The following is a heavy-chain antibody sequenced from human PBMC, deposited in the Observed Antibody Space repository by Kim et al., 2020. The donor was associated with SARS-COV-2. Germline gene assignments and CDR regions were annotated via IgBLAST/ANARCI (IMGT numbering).Heavy chain of an antibody. V-gene: IGHV4-30-2*03. CDR3: ARRGSSGWFFDY. J-gene: IGHJ4*02. D-gene: IGHD6-19*01. Sequence: SNPSLKSRVTISVDKSKNQFSLKQSSVTAADAAVYYCARRGSSGWFFDYWGQGTLVTVSS.